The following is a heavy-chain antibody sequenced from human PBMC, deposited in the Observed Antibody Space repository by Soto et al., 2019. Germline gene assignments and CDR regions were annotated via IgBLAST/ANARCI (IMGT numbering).Heavy chain of an antibody. J-gene: IGHJ5*02. CDR2: INHSGST. CDR1: GGSFSGYY. Sequence: QVQLQQWGAGLLKPSETLSLTCAVYGGSFSGYYWSWIRQPPGKGLEWIGEINHSGSTNYNPSLKRRVTMSVDTSKNQFSLKLSSVTAADTAVYYCARGTRLVWFVELSVVRWFDPWGQGTLVTVSS. CDR3: ARGTRLVWFVELSVVRWFDP. V-gene: IGHV4-34*01. D-gene: IGHD3-10*01.